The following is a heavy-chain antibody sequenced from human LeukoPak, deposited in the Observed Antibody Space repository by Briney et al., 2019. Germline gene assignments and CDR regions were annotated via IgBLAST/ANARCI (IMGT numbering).Heavy chain of an antibody. CDR2: ISASGDKT. V-gene: IGHV3-23*01. Sequence: PGGSLRLSCAASNFTFGVYAMSWVRQAPGKGLEWISLISASGDKTYYADSVKGRFTDSRDNSRSTMYLQMDSLRAEDTAVYYCAKDRDGDFYFYMDVWGTGTTVIVSS. CDR1: NFTFGVYA. CDR3: AKDRDGDFYFYMDV. D-gene: IGHD4-17*01. J-gene: IGHJ6*03.